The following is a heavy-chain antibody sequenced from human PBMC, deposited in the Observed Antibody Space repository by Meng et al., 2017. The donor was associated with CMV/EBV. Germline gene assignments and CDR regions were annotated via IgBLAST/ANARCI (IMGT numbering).Heavy chain of an antibody. CDR1: TFSDYY. CDR3: ARGPMVRGVIGYYYYGMDV. J-gene: IGHJ6*02. V-gene: IGHV4-30-4*01. CDR2: IYYSGST. Sequence: TFSDYYMTWIRQPPGKGLEWIGYIYYSGSTYYNPSLKSRVTISVDTSKNQFSLKLSSVTAADTAVYYCARGPMVRGVIGYYYYGMDVWGQGTTVTVSS. D-gene: IGHD3-10*01.